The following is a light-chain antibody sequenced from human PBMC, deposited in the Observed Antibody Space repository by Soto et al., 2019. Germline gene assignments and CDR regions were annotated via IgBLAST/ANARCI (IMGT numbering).Light chain of an antibody. Sequence: PLSPGTMSVSPGEGATLSCRASQSIRSNLAWYQQKPGQAPRLLIYGASSRATAFPDRFSGSGSGTDFTLTISRLEPEDSAVYYCQHYGSSPLTFGQGTKVEIK. CDR1: QSIRSN. CDR3: QHYGSSPLT. CDR2: GAS. J-gene: IGKJ1*01. V-gene: IGKV3-20*01.